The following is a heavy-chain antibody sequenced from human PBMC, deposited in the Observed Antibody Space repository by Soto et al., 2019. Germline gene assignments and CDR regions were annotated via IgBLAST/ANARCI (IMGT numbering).Heavy chain of an antibody. CDR3: AKDMANPYDILTGYLSN. J-gene: IGHJ4*02. CDR2: ISWNSGSI. V-gene: IGHV3-9*01. Sequence: EVQLVESGGGLVQPGRSLRLSCAASGFTVDDYAMHWVRQAPGKGLEWVSGISWNSGSIGYADSVKGRFTISRDNAKNSLYLQMNSLRAEDTALYYCAKDMANPYDILTGYLSNWGQGTLVTVSS. CDR1: GFTVDDYA. D-gene: IGHD3-9*01.